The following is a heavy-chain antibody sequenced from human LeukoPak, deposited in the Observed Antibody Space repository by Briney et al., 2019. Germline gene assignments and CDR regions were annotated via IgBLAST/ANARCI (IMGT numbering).Heavy chain of an antibody. CDR3: VAVTGRPAGGGVYY. CDR1: GFSFSNYW. D-gene: IGHD6-19*01. CDR2: VSGGGSGT. J-gene: IGHJ4*02. V-gene: IGHV3-23*01. Sequence: PGGSLRLSCAVSGFSFSNYWMSWVRQAPGKGLEWVSAVSGGGSGTYYADSVKGRFTISRDNSKNTLYLQMNSLTGEDSAVYYCVAVTGRPAGGGVYYWGQGTLVTVSS.